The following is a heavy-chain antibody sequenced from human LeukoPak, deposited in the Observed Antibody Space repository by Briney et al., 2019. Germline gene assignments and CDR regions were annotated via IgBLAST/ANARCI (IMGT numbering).Heavy chain of an antibody. CDR1: GFTFDDYG. Sequence: GGSLRLSCAASGFTFDDYGMSWVRQAPGKGLEWVSGINWNGGSTVYADSVKGRFTISRDNAKNSLYPQMNSLRAEDTALYYCARDGGGAGCTYLYYYYYYMDVWGKGTTVTVSS. D-gene: IGHD6-13*01. J-gene: IGHJ6*03. CDR2: INWNGGST. V-gene: IGHV3-20*04. CDR3: ARDGGGAGCTYLYYYYYYMDV.